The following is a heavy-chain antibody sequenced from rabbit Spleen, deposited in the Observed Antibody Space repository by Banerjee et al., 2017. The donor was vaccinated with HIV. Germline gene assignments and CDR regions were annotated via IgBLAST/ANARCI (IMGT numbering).Heavy chain of an antibody. V-gene: IGHV1S40*01. Sequence: QSLEESGGDLVKPGASLTLTCTASGVSFSYSSYMCWVRQAPGKGLEWIACIDAGSSGFTYFASWVNGRFTISKTSSTEVTLQMTRLTAADTATYFCARDTSSSFSSYGMDLWGPGTLVTV. D-gene: IGHD1-1*01. CDR3: ARDTSSSFSSYGMDL. CDR1: GVSFSYSSY. CDR2: IDAGSSGFT. J-gene: IGHJ6*01.